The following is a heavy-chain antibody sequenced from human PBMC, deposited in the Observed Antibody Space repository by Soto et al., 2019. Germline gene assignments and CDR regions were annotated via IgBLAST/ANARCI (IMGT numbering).Heavy chain of an antibody. CDR3: VKDRMSYNSVWDAFDI. CDR1: GFSFSVYA. Sequence: GGSLRLSCAASGFSFSVYAMTWVRQAPGKGLQWVSSIGGGDDDRHYADSVKGRFTISRDNSKSTVSLQMNSLRAGDTAIYYCVKDRMSYNSVWDAFDIWGRGTMVTVSS. CDR2: IGGGDDDR. V-gene: IGHV3-23*01. D-gene: IGHD3-10*01. J-gene: IGHJ3*02.